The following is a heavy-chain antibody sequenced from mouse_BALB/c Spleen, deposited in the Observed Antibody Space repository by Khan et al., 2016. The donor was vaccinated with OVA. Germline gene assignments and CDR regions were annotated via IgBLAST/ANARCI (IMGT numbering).Heavy chain of an antibody. CDR1: GFTFSTYG. CDR3: AGLAYLYDNEGFAY. J-gene: IGHJ3*01. V-gene: IGHV5-6*01. CDR2: VSTGGHYT. D-gene: IGHD2-14*01. Sequence: EVQGVESGGDVVKPGGSLKLSCAASGFTFSTYGMSWVRQTPDKRLEWVATVSTGGHYTYYPDTVKGRFTISSDNAKDTLYLQLSSMKSEDTAMFYGAGLAYLYDNEGFAYWGQGTLVTVSA.